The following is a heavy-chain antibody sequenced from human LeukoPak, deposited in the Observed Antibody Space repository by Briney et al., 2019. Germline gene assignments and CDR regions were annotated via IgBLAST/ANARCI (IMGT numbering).Heavy chain of an antibody. D-gene: IGHD3-10*01. J-gene: IGHJ4*02. Sequence: PGGSLRLSCAASGFTFDDYVMHWVRQAPGRGLEWLSLISGDGDYTYYPDSVKGRFTISRDNYKNSLYLQMNSLRTEDTALYYCAKGQGSRTGTFDYWGQGTLVVVSS. CDR1: GFTFDDYV. CDR2: ISGDGDYT. CDR3: AKGQGSRTGTFDY. V-gene: IGHV3-43*02.